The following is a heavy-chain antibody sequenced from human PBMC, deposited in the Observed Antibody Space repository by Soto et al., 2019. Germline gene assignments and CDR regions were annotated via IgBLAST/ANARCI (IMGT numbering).Heavy chain of an antibody. CDR1: GFTFSSYA. V-gene: IGHV3-23*04. CDR3: ANLRLKIWPFDY. CDR2: ISGSGGST. Sequence: EVQLVESGGGLVQPGGSLRLSCGASGFTFSSYAMSWVRQAPGKGLEWVSAISGSGGSTYYADSVKGRFTISRDNTKNTLDLQMNSLTAEETAVSYCANLRLKIWPFDYCGQGTLVTVSS. D-gene: IGHD3-10*01. J-gene: IGHJ4*02.